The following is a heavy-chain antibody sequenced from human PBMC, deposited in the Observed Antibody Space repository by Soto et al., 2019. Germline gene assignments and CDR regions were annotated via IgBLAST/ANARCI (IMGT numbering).Heavy chain of an antibody. CDR1: GYSISSGYY. J-gene: IGHJ6*02. CDR3: ARDHAYLSGDRGYYYYYYGMDV. V-gene: IGHV4-38-2*02. D-gene: IGHD5-12*01. Sequence: SETLSLTCAVSGYSISSGYYWGWIRQPPGKGLEWIGSIYHSGSTYYNPSLKSRVTISVDTSKNQFSLKLSSVTAADTAVYYCARDHAYLSGDRGYYYYYYGMDVWGQGTTVTVS. CDR2: IYHSGST.